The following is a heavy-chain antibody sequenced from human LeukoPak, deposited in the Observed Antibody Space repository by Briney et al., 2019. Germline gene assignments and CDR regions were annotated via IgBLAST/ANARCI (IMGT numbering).Heavy chain of an antibody. V-gene: IGHV4-59*01. CDR1: GGSISSYY. CDR3: ARDGSFYGMDV. D-gene: IGHD3-10*01. J-gene: IGHJ6*02. CDR2: IYYSGST. Sequence: SETLSLTCTVSGGSISSYYWSWIRQPPGKGLGWVGYIYYSGSTNYNPSLKSRVTISVDTAKNQFSLKLSSVTAADTAVYYCARDGSFYGMDVWGQGTTVTVSS.